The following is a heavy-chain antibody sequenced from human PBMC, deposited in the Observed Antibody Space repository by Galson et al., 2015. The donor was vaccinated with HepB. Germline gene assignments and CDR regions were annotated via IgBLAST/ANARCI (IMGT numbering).Heavy chain of an antibody. J-gene: IGHJ6*02. V-gene: IGHV6-1*01. CDR3: AGNWGKGPRHYYYGMDV. D-gene: IGHD7-27*01. CDR1: GDSVSSTSAA. Sequence: CAISGDSVSSTSAAWNWIRQSPTRGLEWLGRTYYRSKWHNDYAVSVKSRISINPDTSKNQFSLQLNSVTPEDTAVYYCAGNWGKGPRHYYYGMDVWGQGTTVTVSS. CDR2: TYYRSKWHN.